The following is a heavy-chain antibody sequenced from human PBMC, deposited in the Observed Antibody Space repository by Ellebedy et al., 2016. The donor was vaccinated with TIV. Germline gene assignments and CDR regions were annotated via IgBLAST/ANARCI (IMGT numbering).Heavy chain of an antibody. CDR2: IYSSGTT. Sequence: MPSETLSLTCTVSGGSISTSTHYWGWIRQPPGKGLEWIGSIYSSGTTYYSASLKSRVTISVDTPMNQLSLRLSSVTAADTAVYYCARDSDILTGRNWLDPWGQGTLVTVSS. CDR1: GGSISTSTHY. CDR3: ARDSDILTGRNWLDP. D-gene: IGHD3-9*01. V-gene: IGHV4-39*07. J-gene: IGHJ5*02.